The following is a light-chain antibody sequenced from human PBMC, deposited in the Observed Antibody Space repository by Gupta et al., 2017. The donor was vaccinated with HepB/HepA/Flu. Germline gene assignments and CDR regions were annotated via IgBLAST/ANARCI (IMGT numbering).Light chain of an antibody. Sequence: DIVLIQSPATLVLSPGDRATLSCRASQSISTCLGWYQQKPGQAPRLLIYDASTRASGIPARFSGSGSGTDFTLTISSLEPEDFAVYYCQQRNGWPQTFGQGTKVEVK. CDR3: QQRNGWPQT. J-gene: IGKJ1*01. CDR1: QSISTC. V-gene: IGKV3-11*01. CDR2: DAS.